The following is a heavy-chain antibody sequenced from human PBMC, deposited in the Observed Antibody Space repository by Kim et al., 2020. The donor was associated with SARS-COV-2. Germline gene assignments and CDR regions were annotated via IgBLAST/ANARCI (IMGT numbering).Heavy chain of an antibody. CDR2: ISGDSAKS. V-gene: IGHV3-23*01. CDR1: GFSFSSYA. D-gene: IGHD2-2*02. J-gene: IGHJ4*02. Sequence: GSLRLSCAASGFSFSSYAMSWVRQAPGKGLEWVSSISGDSAKSYYADSVKGRFTISSDNSKRTLYLQMDNLRAEDTAVYYCAKITAIFYTGSVYWGQGT. CDR3: AKITAIFYTGSVY.